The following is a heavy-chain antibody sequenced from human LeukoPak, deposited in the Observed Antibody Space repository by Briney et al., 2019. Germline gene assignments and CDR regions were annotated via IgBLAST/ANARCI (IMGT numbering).Heavy chain of an antibody. V-gene: IGHV4-4*02. CDR2: ISLSGLT. Sequence: GSLRLSCAASGFTFSSYSMNWVRQPPGQGLEWIGEISLSGLTNYSPSLNSRVTMSLDKPKNQLSLNLSSVTAADTAVYYCSRENGAFSPFGFWGQGTLVTVPS. CDR1: GFTFSSYSM. D-gene: IGHD2-8*01. CDR3: SRENGAFSPFGF. J-gene: IGHJ4*02.